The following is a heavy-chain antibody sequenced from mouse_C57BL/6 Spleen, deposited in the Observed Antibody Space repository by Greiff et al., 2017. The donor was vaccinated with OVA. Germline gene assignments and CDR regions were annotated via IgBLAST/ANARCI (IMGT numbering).Heavy chain of an antibody. D-gene: IGHD1-1*01. CDR3: ASPLPYYGSGYVDV. CDR2: IWSGGST. V-gene: IGHV2-2*01. J-gene: IGHJ1*03. Sequence: QVQLQQSGPGLVQPSQSLSITCTVSGFSLTSYGVHWVRQSPGKGLEWLGVIWSGGSTDYNAAFISRLGLSKDTSKSQLFFKMTSLQADDSAIYDWASPLPYYGSGYVDVWGTGTTVTVSS. CDR1: GFSLTSYG.